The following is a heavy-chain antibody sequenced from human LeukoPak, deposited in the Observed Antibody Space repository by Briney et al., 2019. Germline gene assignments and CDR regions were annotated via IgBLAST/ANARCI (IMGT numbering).Heavy chain of an antibody. CDR3: AKGSKGTYDY. J-gene: IGHJ4*02. Sequence: GGSLRLSCVASGFTFSSYVMTWVRQAPGKGLEWVSSIIGNGDSTYYADSVKGRFTISRDNSKNTLYLQMNSLRAEDTAMYYCAKGSKGTYDYWGQGTLVTVSS. V-gene: IGHV3-23*01. CDR2: IIGNGDST. CDR1: GFTFSSYV.